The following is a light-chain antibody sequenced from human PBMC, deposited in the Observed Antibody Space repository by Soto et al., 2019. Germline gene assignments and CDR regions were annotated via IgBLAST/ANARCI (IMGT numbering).Light chain of an antibody. CDR1: QSMSSW. CDR2: DAP. CDR3: QQYNSYLYT. Sequence: DIQMTQSPSTLSASVGDRVTITCRASQSMSSWLAWYQKKPGKAPKLLIYDAPSLESGVPSRFSGSGSGTEFTLTISSLQPDDFATYYCQQYNSYLYTFGQGTKV. J-gene: IGKJ2*01. V-gene: IGKV1-5*01.